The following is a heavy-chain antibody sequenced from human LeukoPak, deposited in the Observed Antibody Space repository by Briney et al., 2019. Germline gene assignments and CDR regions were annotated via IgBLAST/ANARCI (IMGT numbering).Heavy chain of an antibody. CDR3: AKAMYYYDSSGPGDY. Sequence: GGSLRLSCAASGFTFSSYGMHWVRQAPGKGLEWVAVIWYDGSNKYYADSVKGRFTISRDNSKNTLYLQMNSLRAEDTAVYYCAKAMYYYDSSGPGDYWGQGTLVTVSS. CDR2: IWYDGSNK. V-gene: IGHV3-30*02. D-gene: IGHD3-22*01. CDR1: GFTFSSYG. J-gene: IGHJ4*02.